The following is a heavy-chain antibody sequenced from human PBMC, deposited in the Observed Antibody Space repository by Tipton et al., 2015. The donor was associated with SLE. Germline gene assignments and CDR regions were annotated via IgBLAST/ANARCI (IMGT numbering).Heavy chain of an antibody. V-gene: IGHV4-59*01. CDR3: ARGSEDSWSDY. J-gene: IGHJ4*02. D-gene: IGHD6-13*01. Sequence: TLSLTCTVSGGSMSSYYWSWIRQPPGKGLEWIGYIYYSGSTNYNPSLKSRVTISVDTSKNQFSLKLSSVTAADTAVYYCARGSEDSWSDYWGQGTLVTVSS. CDR1: GGSMSSYY. CDR2: IYYSGST.